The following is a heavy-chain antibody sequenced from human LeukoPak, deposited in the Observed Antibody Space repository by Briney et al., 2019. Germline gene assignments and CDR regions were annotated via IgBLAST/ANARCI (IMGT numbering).Heavy chain of an antibody. D-gene: IGHD1-26*01. CDR1: GGTLSSYA. Sequence: SVKVSCKASGGTLSSYAISWVRQAPGQGLEWMGGIIPNLGTANYAQKFQGRVTITTDESTSTAYMELSSLRSEDTAVYYCARARRQGAAPAFDIWGQGTMVTVSS. CDR3: ARARRQGAAPAFDI. J-gene: IGHJ3*02. V-gene: IGHV1-69*05. CDR2: IIPNLGTA.